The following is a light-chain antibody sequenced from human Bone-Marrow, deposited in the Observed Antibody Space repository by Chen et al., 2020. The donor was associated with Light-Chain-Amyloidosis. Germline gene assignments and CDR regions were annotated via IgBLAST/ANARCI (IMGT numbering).Light chain of an antibody. J-gene: IGLJ1*01. CDR3: CSFAGSGIYV. Sequence: QSALTQPASVSGSPGQSITISCTGTSSDVGNYNLVSWYQQHPGTAPNLMIYEVSKRPSGVSNRFSGSKSGNTASLTISGLQAEDEVDYYCCSFAGSGIYVFGTGTKVTVL. V-gene: IGLV2-23*02. CDR2: EVS. CDR1: SSDVGNYNL.